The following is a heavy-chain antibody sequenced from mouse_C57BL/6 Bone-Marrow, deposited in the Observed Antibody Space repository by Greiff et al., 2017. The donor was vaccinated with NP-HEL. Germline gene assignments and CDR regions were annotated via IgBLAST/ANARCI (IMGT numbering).Heavy chain of an antibody. CDR1: GYTFTSYW. V-gene: IGHV1-69*01. D-gene: IGHD2-3*01. CDR2: IDPSDSYT. J-gene: IGHJ1*03. CDR3: ARNDWYFDV. Sequence: QVQLQQPGAELVMPGASVKLSCKASGYTFTSYWMHWVKQRPGQGLEWIGEIDPSDSYTNYNQKFKGKSTLTVDKSSSTAYMQLSSLTSEDSAVYYCARNDWYFDVWGTGTTVNVSS.